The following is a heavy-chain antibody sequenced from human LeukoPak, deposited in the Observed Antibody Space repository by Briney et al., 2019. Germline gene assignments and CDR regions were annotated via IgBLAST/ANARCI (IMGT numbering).Heavy chain of an antibody. V-gene: IGHV3-53*05. Sequence: PGGSLRLSCAASGFTVSSNYMSWVRQAPGKGLEWVSVIYSGGSTYYADSVKGRFTISRDNSKNTLYLQMNSLRTEDTAVYYCARGPTYYDILTGYTIWGQGTLVTASS. CDR3: ARGPTYYDILTGYTI. J-gene: IGHJ4*02. D-gene: IGHD3-9*01. CDR1: GFTVSSNY. CDR2: IYSGGST.